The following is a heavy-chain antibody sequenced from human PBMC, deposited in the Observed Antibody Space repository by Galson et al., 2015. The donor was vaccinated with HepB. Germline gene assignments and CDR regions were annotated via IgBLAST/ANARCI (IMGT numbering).Heavy chain of an antibody. D-gene: IGHD3-16*01. CDR1: GYTFTGYY. J-gene: IGHJ6*03. CDR3: ARVSGGGGIGVYYMDV. Sequence: SCKASGYTFTGYYMHWVRQAPGQGLEWMGWINPNSGGTNYAQKFQGRVTMTRDTSISTAYMELSRLRSDDTAVYYCARVSGGGGIGVYYMDVWGKGTTVTVSS. CDR2: INPNSGGT. V-gene: IGHV1-2*02.